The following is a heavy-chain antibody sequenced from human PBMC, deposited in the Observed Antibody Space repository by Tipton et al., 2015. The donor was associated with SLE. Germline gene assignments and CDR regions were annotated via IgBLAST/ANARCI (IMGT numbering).Heavy chain of an antibody. CDR1: GYSISSGSF. CDR2: IYHSGSA. D-gene: IGHD5-24*01. J-gene: IGHJ4*02. V-gene: IGHV4-38-2*01. Sequence: GLVKPSETLSLTCAGSGYSISSGSFWGWVRQPPGKGLEWIGSIYHSGSANYNPSLKSRVTISMDTSKNQFSLKVSSVTAADTAVYYCAQLEGDGYDHYYFHYWGQGTLVTVSS. CDR3: AQLEGDGYDHYYFHY.